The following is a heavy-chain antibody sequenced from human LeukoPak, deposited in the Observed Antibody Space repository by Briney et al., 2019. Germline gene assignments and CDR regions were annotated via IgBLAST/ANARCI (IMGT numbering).Heavy chain of an antibody. J-gene: IGHJ4*02. Sequence: GASVKVSCKASGGTFSSYAISWVRQAPGQGLEWKGGIIPIFGTANYAQKFQGRVTITADESTSTAYMELSSLRSEDTAVYYCAIDYYDSSGYNSPDYWGQGTLVTVSS. V-gene: IGHV1-69*13. CDR3: AIDYYDSSGYNSPDY. CDR1: GGTFSSYA. CDR2: IIPIFGTA. D-gene: IGHD3-22*01.